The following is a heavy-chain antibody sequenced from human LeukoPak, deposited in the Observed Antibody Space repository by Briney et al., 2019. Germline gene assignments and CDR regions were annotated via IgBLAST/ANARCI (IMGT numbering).Heavy chain of an antibody. J-gene: IGHJ6*03. Sequence: GGSLRLSCAGSGVTFSRYSMNWFRQAPGKGLERVSSISRSSSYIFYADSVKGRFTISRDNAKNSLYLQMNSLRAEDTAVYYCARDAQWLVPEGYYYYMDVWGKGTTVTVSS. CDR2: ISRSSSYI. CDR1: GVTFSRYS. D-gene: IGHD6-19*01. V-gene: IGHV3-21*01. CDR3: ARDAQWLVPEGYYYYMDV.